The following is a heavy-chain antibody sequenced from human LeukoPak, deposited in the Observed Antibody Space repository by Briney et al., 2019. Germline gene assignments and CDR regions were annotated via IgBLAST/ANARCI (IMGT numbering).Heavy chain of an antibody. V-gene: IGHV4-59*08. CDR2: IYYSGST. CDR3: AGYSSGWCVDAFDI. Sequence: SETLSLTCTVSGGSISSYYWSCIRQPPGKGLEWIGYIYYSGSTNYNPSLKSRVTISVDTSKNQFSLKLSSVTAADTAVYYCAGYSSGWCVDAFDIWGQGTMVTVSS. CDR1: GGSISSYY. J-gene: IGHJ3*02. D-gene: IGHD6-19*01.